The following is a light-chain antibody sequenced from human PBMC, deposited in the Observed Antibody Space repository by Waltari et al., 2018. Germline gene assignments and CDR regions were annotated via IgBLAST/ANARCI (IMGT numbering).Light chain of an antibody. V-gene: IGLV2-8*01. CDR1: SSDVGSYND. CDR3: ISYAGSNYYV. J-gene: IGLJ1*01. CDR2: EVT. Sequence: QSALTQPPSASGSPGPSVTISCTRTSSDVGSYNDVSWYQQQPGEAHKLMIYEVTKRPSGVPARFSGSKSGNTASLTVYGLQAEDKADYYCISYAGSNYYVFGTGTKVTVL.